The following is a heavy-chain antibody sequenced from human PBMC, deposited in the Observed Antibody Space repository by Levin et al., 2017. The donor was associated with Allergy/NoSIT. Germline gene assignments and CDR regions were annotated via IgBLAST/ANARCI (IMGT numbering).Heavy chain of an antibody. J-gene: IGHJ5*02. CDR1: GFTFDDYA. Sequence: SLKISCAASGFTFDDYAMHWVRQAPGKGLEWVSGISWNSDTIAYADSVKGRFTISRDNAKNSLYLQMNSLRPEDTALYYCAKGACTSTSCPRRWFDPWGQGTLVTVSS. CDR3: AKGACTSTSCPRRWFDP. D-gene: IGHD2-2*01. CDR2: ISWNSDTI. V-gene: IGHV3-9*01.